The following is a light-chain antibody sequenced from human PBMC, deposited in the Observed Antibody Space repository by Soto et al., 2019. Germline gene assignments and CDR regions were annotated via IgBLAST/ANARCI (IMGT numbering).Light chain of an antibody. CDR1: QSVSSN. CDR2: GAS. J-gene: IGKJ1*01. Sequence: EIVMTQSPPTLSVSPGERSTLSCRASQSVSSNLAWYQQKPGQAPRLLIYGASTRTTGIPARFSGSGSGTEFTLTISSLQSEDFAVYYCQQYNNWRTFGQGTKVDI. V-gene: IGKV3-15*01. CDR3: QQYNNWRT.